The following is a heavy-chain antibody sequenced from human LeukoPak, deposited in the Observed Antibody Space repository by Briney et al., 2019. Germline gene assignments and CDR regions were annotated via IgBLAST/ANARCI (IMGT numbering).Heavy chain of an antibody. Sequence: GASVKVSCTASGYTFTGYYMHWVRQAPGQGLEWMGWINPNSGGTNYAQKFQGRVTMTRDTSISTAYMELSRLRSDDTAVYYCARVITGSLTPYDYWGQGTLVTVSS. J-gene: IGHJ4*02. CDR1: GYTFTGYY. CDR3: ARVITGSLTPYDY. CDR2: INPNSGGT. V-gene: IGHV1-2*02. D-gene: IGHD1-20*01.